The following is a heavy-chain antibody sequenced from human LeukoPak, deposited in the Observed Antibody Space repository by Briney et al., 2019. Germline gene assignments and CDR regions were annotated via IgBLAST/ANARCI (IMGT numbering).Heavy chain of an antibody. V-gene: IGHV1-18*01. Sequence: ASVKVSCKASGYTFTSYGISWVRQAPGQGLEWMGWISAYNGNTNYAQRLQGRVTMTTDTSTSTACMELRSLRSDDTAVYYCARSPGDSSSWYGDYFDYWGQGTLVTVSS. J-gene: IGHJ4*02. CDR1: GYTFTSYG. CDR3: ARSPGDSSSWYGDYFDY. CDR2: ISAYNGNT. D-gene: IGHD6-13*01.